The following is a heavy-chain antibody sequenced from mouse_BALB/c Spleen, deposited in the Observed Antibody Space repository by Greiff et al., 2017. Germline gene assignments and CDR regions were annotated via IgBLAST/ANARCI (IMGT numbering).Heavy chain of an antibody. CDR3: ARPYGEGTKDY. CDR2: IYPGSGST. D-gene: IGHD2-13*01. CDR1: GYTFTDYV. Sequence: VQLQQSGPELVKPGASVKMSCKASGYTFTDYVISWVKQRTGQGLEWIGEIYPGSGSTYYNEKFKGKATLTADKSSNTAYMQLSSLTSGDSAVYFCARPYGEGTKDYWGQGASVTVTA. V-gene: IGHV1-77*01. J-gene: IGHJ4*01.